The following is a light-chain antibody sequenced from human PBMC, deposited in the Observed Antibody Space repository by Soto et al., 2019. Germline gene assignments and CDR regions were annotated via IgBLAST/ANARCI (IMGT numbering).Light chain of an antibody. Sequence: ATQMTQSPSSLSASVGDRVTIACRASQGIRNELGWYQQKAGEAPKLLIYAASTLQSGVPPRFSGSGSGTAFTLTISSLQPEDFAAYYCLQDYYYPRTFGQGTKVEMK. CDR3: LQDYYYPRT. CDR2: AAS. V-gene: IGKV1-6*01. J-gene: IGKJ1*01. CDR1: QGIRNE.